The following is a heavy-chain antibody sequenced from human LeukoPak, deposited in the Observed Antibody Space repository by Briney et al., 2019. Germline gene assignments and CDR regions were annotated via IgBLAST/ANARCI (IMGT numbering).Heavy chain of an antibody. J-gene: IGHJ4*02. CDR3: ARGPPESSSSDS. D-gene: IGHD6-13*01. V-gene: IGHV1-8*01. CDR2: MSPNNGKT. Sequence: ASVKVSCKASGYTFSNYDINWVRQATGRGLALMGWMSPNNGKTGYAQNFQGRVTMTRDTSISTAYMELRRLRIEDTAVYYCARGPPESSSSDSWGQGTLVTVSS. CDR1: GYTFSNYD.